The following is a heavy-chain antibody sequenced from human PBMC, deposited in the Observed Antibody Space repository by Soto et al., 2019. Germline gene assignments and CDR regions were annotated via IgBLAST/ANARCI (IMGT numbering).Heavy chain of an antibody. J-gene: IGHJ6*02. CDR3: ARVPSPFDYYYAMDV. CDR2: IFSSGTT. CDR1: GDSISSGNKY. V-gene: IGHV4-30-4*01. D-gene: IGHD3-16*01. Sequence: PSETLSLTCSVSGDSISSGNKYWSWIRQPPGKGLEWIGYIFSSGTTNYNPSLKSRLTMSLDASQNQFSLKLNSLTDADTAVYFCARVPSPFDYYYAMDVWGQGTTVTVS.